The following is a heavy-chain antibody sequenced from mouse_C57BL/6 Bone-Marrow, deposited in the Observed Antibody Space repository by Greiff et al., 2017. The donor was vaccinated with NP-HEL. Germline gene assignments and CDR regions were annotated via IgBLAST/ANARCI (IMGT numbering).Heavy chain of an antibody. Sequence: QVQLQQSGAELVKPGASVKLSCKASGYTFTSYWMQWVKQRPGQGLEWIGEIDPSDSYTNYNQKFKGKATLTVDTSSSTAYMQLSSLTSEDSAVYYCAKVYDYDLYAMDYWGQGTSVTVSS. J-gene: IGHJ4*01. CDR3: AKVYDYDLYAMDY. CDR1: GYTFTSYW. CDR2: IDPSDSYT. D-gene: IGHD2-4*01. V-gene: IGHV1-50*01.